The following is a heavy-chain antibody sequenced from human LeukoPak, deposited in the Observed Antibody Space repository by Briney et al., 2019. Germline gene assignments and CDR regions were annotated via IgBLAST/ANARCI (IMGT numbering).Heavy chain of an antibody. V-gene: IGHV3-48*04. J-gene: IGHJ5*02. CDR2: ISGGSSTI. D-gene: IGHD6-19*01. CDR3: ARTAVTGVRAFDP. CDR1: GFTFNSYS. Sequence: GSLRLSCAASGFTFNSYSMNWVRQAPGKGLEWVSYISGGSSTISYADSVKGRFTVSRDNAKNSLYLQMDSLRAEDTAVYYCARTAVTGVRAFDPWGQGTLVTVSS.